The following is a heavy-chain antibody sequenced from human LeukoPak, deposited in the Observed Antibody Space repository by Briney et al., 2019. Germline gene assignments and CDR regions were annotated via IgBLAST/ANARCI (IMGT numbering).Heavy chain of an antibody. CDR2: ISYDGRHK. V-gene: IGHV3-30-3*01. CDR3: ARVFLERLTSGYFDN. CDR1: GFTFSEYA. J-gene: IGHJ4*02. D-gene: IGHD3-3*01. Sequence: GRSLRLSCAASGFTFSEYAMHWVRQAPGKGLAWVAVISYDGRHKYYGDSVKGRFTISRDNPKNTLYLQMNSLRDDDTAVYYCARVFLERLTSGYFDNWGQGTLVTVSP.